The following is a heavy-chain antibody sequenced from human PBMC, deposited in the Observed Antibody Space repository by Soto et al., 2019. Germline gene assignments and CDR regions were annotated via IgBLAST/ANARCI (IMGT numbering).Heavy chain of an antibody. CDR3: ARALKYSSGWYSPYYYYGMDV. D-gene: IGHD6-19*01. J-gene: IGHJ6*02. Sequence: QVQLQESGPGLVKPSQTLSLTCTVSGGSISSGGYYWSWIRQHPGKGLEWIGYIYYSGSTYYNPSLKSRVTISVDTSKHQFSLKLSSVTAADTAVYYCARALKYSSGWYSPYYYYGMDVWGQGTTVTVSS. CDR2: IYYSGST. CDR1: GGSISSGGYY. V-gene: IGHV4-31*03.